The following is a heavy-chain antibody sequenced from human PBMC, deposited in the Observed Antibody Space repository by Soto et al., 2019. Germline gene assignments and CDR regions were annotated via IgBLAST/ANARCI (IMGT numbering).Heavy chain of an antibody. D-gene: IGHD2-2*01. CDR3: AREAAAASIGFDP. CDR2: IYDSGST. Sequence: SETLSLTCPVSGGSISSNYWTWIRQPPGKGLEWIGYIYDSGSTNYNPSLKSRVTLSVDTSKNQFSLKLTSVTAADTAVYYCAREAAAASIGFDPWGQAALVTVS. V-gene: IGHV4-59*01. CDR1: GGSISSNY. J-gene: IGHJ5*02.